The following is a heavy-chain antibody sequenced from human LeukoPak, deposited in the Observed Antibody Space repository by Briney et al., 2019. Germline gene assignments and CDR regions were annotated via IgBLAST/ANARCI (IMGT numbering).Heavy chain of an antibody. CDR1: GFTFSSYA. J-gene: IGHJ4*02. CDR3: AKDRSGVVGATVVQLVDY. D-gene: IGHD1-26*01. V-gene: IGHV3-23*01. Sequence: GGSLRLSWAASGFTFSSYAMSWVRQAPGKGLEWVSAISGSGGSTYYADSVKGRFTISRDNSKNTLYLQMNSLRAEDTAVYYCAKDRSGVVGATVVQLVDYWGQGTLVTVSS. CDR2: ISGSGGST.